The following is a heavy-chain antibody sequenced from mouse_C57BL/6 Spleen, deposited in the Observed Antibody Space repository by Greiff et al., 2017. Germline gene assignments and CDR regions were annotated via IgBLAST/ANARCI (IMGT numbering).Heavy chain of an antibody. CDR3: TTSLFAY. CDR2: IDPENGDT. Sequence: EVQGVESGAELVRPGASVKLSCTASGFNIKDDYMHWVKQRPEQGLEWIGWIDPENGDTEYASKFQGKATITADTSSNTAYLQLSSLTSEDTAVYYCTTSLFAYWGQGTLVTVSA. J-gene: IGHJ3*01. V-gene: IGHV14-4*01. CDR1: GFNIKDDY.